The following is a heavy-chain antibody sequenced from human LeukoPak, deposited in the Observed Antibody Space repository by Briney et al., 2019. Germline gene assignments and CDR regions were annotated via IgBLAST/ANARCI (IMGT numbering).Heavy chain of an antibody. CDR2: ISGSGGST. V-gene: IGHV3-23*01. CDR1: VFTFSSYA. Sequence: GGTLRLSCASSVFTFSSYAMSWVREPPGKGLEWVSDISGSGGSTYSAYSVKGRFTISRDHSKNTLYLQMNSLRAEDTAVYYCAKGFAYSSSSLYFDYWGQGTLVTVSS. D-gene: IGHD6-6*01. J-gene: IGHJ4*02. CDR3: AKGFAYSSSSLYFDY.